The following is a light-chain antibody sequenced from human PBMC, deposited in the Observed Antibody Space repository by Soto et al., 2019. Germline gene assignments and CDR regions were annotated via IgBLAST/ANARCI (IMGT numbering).Light chain of an antibody. Sequence: EIGLTQSPGTLSLSAGERATLSWRDSHSVTRTGSYLAGYQQKTGQAPSPLIYGASNRATGIPDTFSGRGYGKDFNVPISRLEADDCAVYYCQQYGSSAKTLGEGTKVDIK. CDR2: GAS. CDR1: HSVTRTGSY. J-gene: IGKJ1*01. V-gene: IGKV3-20*01. CDR3: QQYGSSAKT.